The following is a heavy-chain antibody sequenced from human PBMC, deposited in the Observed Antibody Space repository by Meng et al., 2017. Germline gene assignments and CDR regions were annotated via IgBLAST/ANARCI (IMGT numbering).Heavy chain of an antibody. Sequence: AQSVQSGSEVKQPGSLVRVSCKASGDTFSSYAIGWVRQAPGQGLEWMGGIIPIFGTANYAQKFQGRVTITADESTSTAYMELSSLRSEDTAVYYCARDIAGCFGYWGQGTLVTVSS. J-gene: IGHJ4*02. CDR2: IIPIFGTA. V-gene: IGHV1-69*01. D-gene: IGHD6-13*01. CDR1: GDTFSSYA. CDR3: ARDIAGCFGY.